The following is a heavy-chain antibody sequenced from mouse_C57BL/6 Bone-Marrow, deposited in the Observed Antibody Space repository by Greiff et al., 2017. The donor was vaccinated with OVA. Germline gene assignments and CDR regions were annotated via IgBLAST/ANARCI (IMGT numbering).Heavy chain of an antibody. Sequence: VQLVESGAELARPGASVKLSCKASGYTFTSYGISWVKQRTGQGLEWIGEIYPRSGNTYYNEKFKGKATLTADKSSSTAYMELRSLTSEDSAVYFCARKGSNYVDYWGQGTTLTVSS. CDR2: IYPRSGNT. D-gene: IGHD1-1*01. CDR1: GYTFTSYG. CDR3: ARKGSNYVDY. J-gene: IGHJ2*01. V-gene: IGHV1-81*01.